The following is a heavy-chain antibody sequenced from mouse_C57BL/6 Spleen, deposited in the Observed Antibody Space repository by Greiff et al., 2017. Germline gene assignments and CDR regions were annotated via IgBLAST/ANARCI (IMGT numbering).Heavy chain of an antibody. D-gene: IGHD2-4*01. CDR1: GYAFSSSW. V-gene: IGHV1-82*01. Sequence: SGPELVKPGASVKISCKASGYAFSSSWMNWVKQRPGKGLEWIGRIYPGDGDTNYNGKFKGKATLTADKSSSTAYMQLSSLTSEDSAVYFCARYDYDAYAMDYWGQGTSVTVSS. CDR3: ARYDYDAYAMDY. CDR2: IYPGDGDT. J-gene: IGHJ4*01.